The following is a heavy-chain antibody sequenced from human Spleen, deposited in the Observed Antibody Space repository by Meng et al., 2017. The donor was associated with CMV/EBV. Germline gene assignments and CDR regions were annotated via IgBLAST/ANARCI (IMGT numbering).Heavy chain of an antibody. CDR1: GFTFSSYS. CDR3: ARGSAKAWNYPDY. J-gene: IGHJ4*02. D-gene: IGHD1-1*01. CDR2: ISSSSSTI. V-gene: IGHV3-48*04. Sequence: GESLKISCAASGFTFSSYSMNWVRQAPGKGLEWVSYISSSSSTIYYADSVKGRFTISRGNAKNSLYLQMNSLRAEDTAVYYCARGSAKAWNYPDYWGQGTLVTVSS.